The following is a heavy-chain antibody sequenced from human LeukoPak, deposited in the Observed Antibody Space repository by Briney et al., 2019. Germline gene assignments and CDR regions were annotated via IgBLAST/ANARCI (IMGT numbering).Heavy chain of an antibody. Sequence: ASVKVSCKASGYTFTSYGISWGRQAPGQGLEWMGWISAYNGNTNYAQKLQGRVTMTTDTSTSTAYMELRSLRSDDTAVYYCARGSGSYLRHDAFDIWGQGTMVTVSS. CDR2: ISAYNGNT. CDR3: ARGSGSYLRHDAFDI. V-gene: IGHV1-18*01. CDR1: GYTFTSYG. J-gene: IGHJ3*02. D-gene: IGHD1-26*01.